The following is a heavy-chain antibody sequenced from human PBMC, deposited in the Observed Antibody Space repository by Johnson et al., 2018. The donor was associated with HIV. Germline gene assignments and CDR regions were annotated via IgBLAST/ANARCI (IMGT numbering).Heavy chain of an antibody. CDR2: INWNGGSI. CDR3: ARAQGQLTRGDDAFDI. D-gene: IGHD6-13*01. Sequence: VQLVESGGGVVQPGRSLRLSCAASGFIFDDHGMTWVRQAPGKGLEWVSGINWNGGSIGYADSVKGRFTISRDNAKNSLYLQMNSLRGEDTALYYCARAQGQLTRGDDAFDIWGQGTMVTVSS. V-gene: IGHV3-20*04. CDR1: GFIFDDHG. J-gene: IGHJ3*02.